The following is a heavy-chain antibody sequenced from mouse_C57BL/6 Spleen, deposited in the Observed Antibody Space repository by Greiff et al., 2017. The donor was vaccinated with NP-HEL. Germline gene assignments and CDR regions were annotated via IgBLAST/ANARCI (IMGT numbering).Heavy chain of an antibody. D-gene: IGHD2-4*01. Sequence: EVQLQQSGPELVKPGASVKISCKASGYTFTDYYMNWVKQSHGKSLEWIGDINPNNGGTSYNQKFKGKATLTVDKSSSTAYLELRSLTSEDSAVYYCARNRDDYDEACFAYWGQGTLVTVSA. V-gene: IGHV1-26*01. CDR3: ARNRDDYDEACFAY. CDR1: GYTFTDYY. CDR2: INPNNGGT. J-gene: IGHJ3*01.